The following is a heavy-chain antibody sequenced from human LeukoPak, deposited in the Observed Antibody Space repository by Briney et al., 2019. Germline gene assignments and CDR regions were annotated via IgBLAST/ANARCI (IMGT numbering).Heavy chain of an antibody. CDR3: AKTRGYLISDIYFDY. J-gene: IGHJ4*02. CDR2: ISYDGSNK. D-gene: IGHD2-15*01. V-gene: IGHV3-30*18. Sequence: LPGGSLRLSCAASGFTFSSYGMHWVRQAPGKGLEWVAVISYDGSNKYYADSVKGRFTISRGNSKNTLYLQMNSLRAEDTAVYYCAKTRGYLISDIYFDYWGQGTLVTVSS. CDR1: GFTFSSYG.